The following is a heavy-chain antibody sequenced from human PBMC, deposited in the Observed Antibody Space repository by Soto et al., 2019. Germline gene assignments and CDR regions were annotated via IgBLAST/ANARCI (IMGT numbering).Heavy chain of an antibody. V-gene: IGHV1-69*13. CDR3: ARTAYTSMTTHWFDC. CDR1: GGTFTNYA. D-gene: IGHD5-18*01. J-gene: IGHJ5*01. Sequence: SVKVSCKASGGTFTNYAVSWVRQAPGQRLEWMGSIIPIFGTANYAQKFQGRVTITADEFTSTAYMELSNLRSEDTAVYYCARTAYTSMTTHWFDCWGQGTLVTVSS. CDR2: IIPIFGTA.